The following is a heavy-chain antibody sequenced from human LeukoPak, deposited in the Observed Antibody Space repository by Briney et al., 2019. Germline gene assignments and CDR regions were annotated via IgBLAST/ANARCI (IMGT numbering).Heavy chain of an antibody. CDR3: ARGGRYFDWLVYFDY. J-gene: IGHJ4*02. CDR1: NGSISTYY. CDR2: IYYSGTT. D-gene: IGHD3-9*01. V-gene: IGHV4-59*01. Sequence: PSETLSLTCTVSNGSISTYYWSWIRQPPGKGLEWIGYIYYSGTTNRNPSLKSRVTMSLDTSKNQSSLKLSSVTAADTAVYYCARGGRYFDWLVYFDYWGQGTLVTVSS.